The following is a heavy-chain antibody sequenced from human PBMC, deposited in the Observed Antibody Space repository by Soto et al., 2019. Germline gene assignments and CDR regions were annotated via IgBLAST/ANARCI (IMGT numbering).Heavy chain of an antibody. CDR1: GFTFSSYA. Sequence: GGSPRLSCAASGFTFSSYAMHWVRQAPGKGLEWVAVISYDGSNKYYADSVKGRFTISRDNSKNTLYLQMNSLRAEDTAVYYCARGPPSSAFGYYFAYWGQGTLVIVSS. D-gene: IGHD3-22*01. CDR2: ISYDGSNK. CDR3: ARGPPSSAFGYYFAY. J-gene: IGHJ4*02. V-gene: IGHV3-30-3*01.